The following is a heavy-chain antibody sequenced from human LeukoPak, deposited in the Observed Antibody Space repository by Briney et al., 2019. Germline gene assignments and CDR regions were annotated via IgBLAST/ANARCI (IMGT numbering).Heavy chain of an antibody. Sequence: GGSLRLSCAASGFTFSTYAMSWVRQTPGKGLEWVSDISGAGDFTYYADSVEGRFTISRDNSKNTLFLQMNSLRADDTALYYCARSVPDYTRFDYWGQGALVTVSS. J-gene: IGHJ4*02. V-gene: IGHV3-23*01. CDR2: ISGAGDFT. D-gene: IGHD4-11*01. CDR3: ARSVPDYTRFDY. CDR1: GFTFSTYA.